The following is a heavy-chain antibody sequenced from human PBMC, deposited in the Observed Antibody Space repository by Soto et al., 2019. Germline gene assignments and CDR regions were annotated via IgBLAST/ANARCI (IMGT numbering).Heavy chain of an antibody. V-gene: IGHV3-23*01. Sequence: EVQLLESGGGLVEPGGSLRLSCAASGFSLSNSAVSWVRQAPGKGLEWVSSMSDTGDSDFYSDSVKGRFTISRDISKNTQLRTMGSMTAEDATEYYGATNGCSNPTCYPYYYDLDVWGKGTTVTVSS. J-gene: IGHJ6*03. CDR1: GFSLSNSA. D-gene: IGHD2-2*01. CDR2: MSDTGDSD. CDR3: ATNGCSNPTCYPYYYDLDV.